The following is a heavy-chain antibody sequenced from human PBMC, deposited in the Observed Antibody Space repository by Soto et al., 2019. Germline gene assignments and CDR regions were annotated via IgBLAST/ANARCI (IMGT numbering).Heavy chain of an antibody. CDR1: GFNFDDYA. V-gene: IGHV3-9*01. CDR2: ISWTGGSI. D-gene: IGHD6-13*01. Sequence: GGSLRLSCAASGFNFDDYAMHWVRQVPGKGLEWVSGISWTGGSIGYADSVKGRFTISRDNAKKYLYLQMNSLRADDTALYYCAKDQTIAAAGTGYGMDVWGQGTTVTVSS. J-gene: IGHJ6*02. CDR3: AKDQTIAAAGTGYGMDV.